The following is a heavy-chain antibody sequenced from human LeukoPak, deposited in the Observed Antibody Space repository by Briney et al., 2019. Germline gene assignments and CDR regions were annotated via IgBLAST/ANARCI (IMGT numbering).Heavy chain of an antibody. V-gene: IGHV1-2*06. CDR2: INPNSGGT. D-gene: IGHD2-2*01. Sequence: GASVKVSCKASGYTFTSYDINWVRQAPGQGLEWMGRINPNSGGTNYAQKFQGRVTMTRDTSISTAYMELSRLRSDDTAVYYCASTRDCSSTSCYFDYYYYMDVWGKGTTVTVSS. CDR3: ASTRDCSSTSCYFDYYYYMDV. CDR1: GYTFTSYD. J-gene: IGHJ6*03.